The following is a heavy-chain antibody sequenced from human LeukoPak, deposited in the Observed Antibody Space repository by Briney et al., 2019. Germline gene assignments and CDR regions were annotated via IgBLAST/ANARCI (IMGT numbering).Heavy chain of an antibody. J-gene: IGHJ6*02. D-gene: IGHD6-19*01. Sequence: GGSLRLSCAASGFTFDDYAMHWVRHAPGKGLEWVSRICWNSGSIRNADSVKRRFTISRDNANNSLYLRMNSLRAEDTALYYCAKEMGGATVAGAAAKGAYDYYGMDVWGQGTTVTVSS. V-gene: IGHV3-9*01. CDR3: AKEMGGATVAGAAAKGAYDYYGMDV. CDR2: ICWNSGSI. CDR1: GFTFDDYA.